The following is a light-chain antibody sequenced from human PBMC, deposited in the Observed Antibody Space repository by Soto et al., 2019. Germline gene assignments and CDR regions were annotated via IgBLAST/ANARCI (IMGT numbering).Light chain of an antibody. CDR1: SSNIGGNS. CDR2: DDD. Sequence: QSVLTQPPSVSAAPGQRVTISCSGSSSNIGGNSVSWYQQLPGTAPKLLIYDDDKRPSGIPDRFSGSKSGTSATLGITGFQTGDEADYYCASWDKSLNGLYVFGVGTKVTVL. CDR3: ASWDKSLNGLYV. J-gene: IGLJ1*01. V-gene: IGLV1-51*01.